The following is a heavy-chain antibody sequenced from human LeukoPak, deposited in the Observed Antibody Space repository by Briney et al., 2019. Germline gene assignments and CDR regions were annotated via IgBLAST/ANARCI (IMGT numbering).Heavy chain of an antibody. Sequence: ASVKVSCKASGGTFSSYAISWVRQTPGQGLEWMGGIIPIFGTANYAQKFQGRVTITADESTSTAYMELNSLTSDDTAVYYCARDGCGTNCYKPKFWAQNWFDSWGQGTLVTLSS. D-gene: IGHD2-2*02. CDR1: GGTFSSYA. CDR3: ARDGCGTNCYKPKFWAQNWFDS. J-gene: IGHJ5*01. V-gene: IGHV1-69*13. CDR2: IIPIFGTA.